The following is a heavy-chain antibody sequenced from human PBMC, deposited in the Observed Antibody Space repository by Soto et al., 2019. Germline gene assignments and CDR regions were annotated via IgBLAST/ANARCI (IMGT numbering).Heavy chain of an antibody. V-gene: IGHV4-34*01. Sequence: QVQLQQWGAGLLKPSETLSLTCAVYGGSFSGYYWSWIRQPPGKGLEWIGEINHSGSTNYNPSLKSRVTISVDTSKNQFSLKLNSVTAADTAVYYCARGWGALFDYWGQGALVTVSS. CDR1: GGSFSGYY. CDR3: ARGWGALFDY. D-gene: IGHD7-27*01. J-gene: IGHJ4*02. CDR2: INHSGST.